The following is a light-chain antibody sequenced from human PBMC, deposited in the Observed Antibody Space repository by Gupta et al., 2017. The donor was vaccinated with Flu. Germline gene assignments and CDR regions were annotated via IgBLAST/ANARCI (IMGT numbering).Light chain of an antibody. V-gene: IGKV1-39*01. J-gene: IGKJ4*01. CDR2: GAS. CDR1: QNINIY. CDR3: QQSFSTPLT. Sequence: EIQMTQSPSSLSASVGDGVTITCRASQNINIYLNGYQQKPGKAPKLLIYGASNLHSGVPSRFSGSRSGTDFTLTITSLQPEDFATYYCQQSFSTPLTFGGGTRVEIK.